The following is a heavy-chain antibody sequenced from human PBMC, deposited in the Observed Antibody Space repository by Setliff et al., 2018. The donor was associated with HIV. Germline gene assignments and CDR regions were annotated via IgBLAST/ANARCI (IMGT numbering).Heavy chain of an antibody. J-gene: IGHJ3*02. CDR3: ASGSTFDGFEM. V-gene: IGHV4-59*11. D-gene: IGHD1-26*01. CDR2: IYTTGST. Sequence: SETLSLTCTVSGGSMSTHYWSWIRQTPGKGLEWIGHIYTTGSTHDNPSLRSRVTISIDTSKSHFSLRLKSVTAADTALYYCASGSTFDGFEMWGQGTMVTVSS. CDR1: GGSMSTHY.